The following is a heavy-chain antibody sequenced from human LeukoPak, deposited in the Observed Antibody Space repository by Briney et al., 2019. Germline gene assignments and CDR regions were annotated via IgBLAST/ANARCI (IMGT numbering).Heavy chain of an antibody. CDR2: IYASGYT. Sequence: PPETLSLTSTVSVDSISSSYWNSIRPPAVKGLAWIGRIYASGYTEYNPSLQTRVTMSVDTSKNEFSLKVDTVTAADIAVYFCARNHIVTGTYFDSWGQGILVTVSS. V-gene: IGHV4-4*07. J-gene: IGHJ4*02. D-gene: IGHD3-10*01. CDR3: ARNHIVTGTYFDS. CDR1: VDSISSSY.